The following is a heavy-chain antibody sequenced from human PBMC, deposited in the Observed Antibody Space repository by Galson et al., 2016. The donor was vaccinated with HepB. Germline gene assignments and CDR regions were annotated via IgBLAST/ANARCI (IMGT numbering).Heavy chain of an antibody. CDR1: GFTFRDYW. D-gene: IGHD6-13*01. Sequence: SLRLSCAASGFTFRDYWMSWFRQAPGQGLEWVSYISSDGTTTNYADSVKGRCTISRDNAKSSMYLQMNSPRAEDTAVYYCARLDIIAAAGTTDFWGQGTLVTVSS. CDR2: ISSDGTTT. V-gene: IGHV3-11*01. CDR3: ARLDIIAAAGTTDF. J-gene: IGHJ4*02.